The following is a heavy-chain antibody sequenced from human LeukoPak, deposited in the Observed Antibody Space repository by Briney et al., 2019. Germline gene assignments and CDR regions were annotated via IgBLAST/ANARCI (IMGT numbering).Heavy chain of an antibody. Sequence: ASVKVSCKASGYTFTSYGISWVRQAPGQGLDGLGWISAYNGNTNYAQKLQGRVTMTTDTSTSTAYMELRSLRSDDTAVYYCARWDGVTTVIYFDYWGQGTLVTVSS. CDR3: ARWDGVTTVIYFDY. V-gene: IGHV1-18*01. CDR2: ISAYNGNT. D-gene: IGHD4-17*01. CDR1: GYTFTSYG. J-gene: IGHJ4*02.